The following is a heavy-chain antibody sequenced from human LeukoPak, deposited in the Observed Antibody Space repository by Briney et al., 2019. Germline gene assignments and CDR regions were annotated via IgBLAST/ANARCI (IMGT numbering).Heavy chain of an antibody. CDR2: FRSSRGTI. CDR1: GFSISTYE. D-gene: IGHD1-26*01. V-gene: IGHV3-48*03. CDR3: ARGTLLNAFDI. J-gene: IGHJ3*02. Sequence: GGSLRLSCAASGFSISTYEMNWVRQAPGKGLEWVSYFRSSRGTIYYADSVRGRFTVSGDSAKNSLYLQMNSLGADDTAVYYCARGTLLNAFDIWGQGTMVTVSS.